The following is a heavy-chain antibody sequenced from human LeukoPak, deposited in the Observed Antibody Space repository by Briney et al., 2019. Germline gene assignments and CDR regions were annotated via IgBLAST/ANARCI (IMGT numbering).Heavy chain of an antibody. CDR2: IIPIFGTA. CDR3: ARVPQLWYYFDY. V-gene: IGHV1-69*13. CDR1: GGTFSSYA. Sequence: SVKVSCKASGGTFSSYAISWVRQAPGQGLEWMGGIIPIFGTANYAQKFQGRVTITADESTSTAYMELSSLRSEDTAVYYCARVPQLWYYFDYWGQGTLVTVSS. D-gene: IGHD3-10*01. J-gene: IGHJ4*02.